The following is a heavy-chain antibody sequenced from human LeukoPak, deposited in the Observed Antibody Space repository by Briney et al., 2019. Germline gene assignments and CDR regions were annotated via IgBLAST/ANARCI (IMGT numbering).Heavy chain of an antibody. CDR1: GGSFSGYY. CDR3: ARRSVAGRFDY. J-gene: IGHJ4*02. D-gene: IGHD6-19*01. Sequence: SETLSLTCAVYGGSFSGYYWSWIRQPPGKGLEWIGEINHSGSTNYNPSLKSRVTISVDTSKNQFSLKLSSVTAADTAVYYCARRSVAGRFDYWGQGTLVTVSS. V-gene: IGHV4-34*01. CDR2: INHSGST.